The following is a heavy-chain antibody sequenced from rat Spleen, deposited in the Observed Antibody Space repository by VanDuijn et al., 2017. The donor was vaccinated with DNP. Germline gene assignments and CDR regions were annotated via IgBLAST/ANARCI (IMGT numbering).Heavy chain of an antibody. J-gene: IGHJ4*01. D-gene: IGHD1-12*02. CDR1: GLSLTSNS. CDR3: ARNYYDGTYSWSYVMDA. Sequence: QVQLKESGPGLVQPSQTLSLTCTVSGLSLTSNSVSWIRQPPGKGLEWMGVIWSNGGTDYNSAIKSRLSISRDTSKSQVFLKMNSLQTEDKAMYFCARNYYDGTYSWSYVMDAWGQGASVTVSS. V-gene: IGHV2-47*01. CDR2: IWSNGGT.